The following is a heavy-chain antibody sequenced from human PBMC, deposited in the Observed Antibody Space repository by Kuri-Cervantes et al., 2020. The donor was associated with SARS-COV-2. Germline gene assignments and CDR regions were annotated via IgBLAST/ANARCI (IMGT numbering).Heavy chain of an antibody. CDR1: GFTFSSSW. CDR2: ISSDNHYI. V-gene: IGHV3-21*06. Sequence: GGSLRLSCAASGFTFSSSWMTWVRQAPGKGLEWVSSISSDNHYIFYGDSMKGRFTISRNNARNSLYLQMNSLRAEDTAMYYCVKDRDGDTGRVFDTFDKWGQGTMVTVSS. CDR3: VKDRDGDTGRVFDTFDK. D-gene: IGHD3-10*01. J-gene: IGHJ3*02.